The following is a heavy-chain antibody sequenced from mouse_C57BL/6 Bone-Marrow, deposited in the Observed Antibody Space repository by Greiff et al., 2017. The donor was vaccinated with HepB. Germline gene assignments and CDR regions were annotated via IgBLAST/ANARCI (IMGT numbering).Heavy chain of an antibody. Sequence: QVQLQQPGAELVKPGASVKLSCKASGYTFTSYWMHWVKQRPGQGLEWIGMIHPNSGSTNYNEKFKSKATLTVDKSSSTAYMQLSSLTSEDSAVYYCARSGDASEYFDVWGTGTAVTVSS. J-gene: IGHJ1*03. CDR3: ARSGDASEYFDV. CDR1: GYTFTSYW. D-gene: IGHD3-1*01. CDR2: IHPNSGST. V-gene: IGHV1-64*01.